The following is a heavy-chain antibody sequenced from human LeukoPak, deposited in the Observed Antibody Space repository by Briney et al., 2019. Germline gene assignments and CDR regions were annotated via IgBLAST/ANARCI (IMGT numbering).Heavy chain of an antibody. CDR3: ARGVTQ. CDR1: GGSIDDYY. CDR2: IYYTGST. V-gene: IGHV4-59*01. D-gene: IGHD2-21*02. Sequence: SETLSLTCTVSGGSIDDYYWSWIRQPPGKGLEWIGYIYYTGSTSYNPSLQSRLTISIDTSKTQFSLRLTSVTAADTAVYFCARGVTQWGQGTLVTVSS. J-gene: IGHJ4*02.